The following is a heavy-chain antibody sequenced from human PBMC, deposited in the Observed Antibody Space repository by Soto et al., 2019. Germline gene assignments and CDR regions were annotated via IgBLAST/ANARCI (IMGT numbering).Heavy chain of an antibody. CDR3: ARGGQVTPYYYFDY. J-gene: IGHJ4*02. CDR2: ISAAGGRP. Sequence: GGSLRLSCAASGFTFGIYAMTWVRQAPGKGLEWVSSISAAGGRPYYADSVKGRFAISRDNSKNTLFLQMNSLRAEDTAVYYCARGGQVTPYYYFDYWGKGILVTVSS. D-gene: IGHD4-4*01. V-gene: IGHV3-23*01. CDR1: GFTFGIYA.